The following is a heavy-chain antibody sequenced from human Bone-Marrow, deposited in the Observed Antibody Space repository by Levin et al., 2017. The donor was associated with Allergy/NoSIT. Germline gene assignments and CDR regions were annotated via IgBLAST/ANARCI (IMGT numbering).Heavy chain of an antibody. Sequence: SQTLSLTCNVSGGSIRSYYWSWLRQPPGKGLEWIGYVYSSGSTHYSPPLKSRATISVDTSKNQFYLKLTSVTPADTAVYYLWRDRASIPDFLTRPGAFKIWGQGTMVRVYS. V-gene: IGHV4-59*01. J-gene: IGHJ3*02. D-gene: IGHD3-9*01. CDR3: WRDRASIPDFLTRPGAFKI. CDR1: GGSIRSYY. CDR2: VYSSGST.